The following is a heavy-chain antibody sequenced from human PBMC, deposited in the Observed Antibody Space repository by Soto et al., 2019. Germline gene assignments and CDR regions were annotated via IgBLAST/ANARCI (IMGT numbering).Heavy chain of an antibody. J-gene: IGHJ3*02. CDR2: ISGSGGST. V-gene: IGHV3-23*01. CDR1: GITFSSYA. D-gene: IGHD2-21*01. Sequence: EVQLLESGGGLVQPGGSLRLSCAASGITFSSYAMSWVRQAPGKGLEWVSAISGSGGSTYYADSVKGRFTISRDNSKNTLYLQMNSLRAEDTAVYYCAKAAWAKLTVVIAPHDAFDIWGQGTMDTVSS. CDR3: AKAAWAKLTVVIAPHDAFDI.